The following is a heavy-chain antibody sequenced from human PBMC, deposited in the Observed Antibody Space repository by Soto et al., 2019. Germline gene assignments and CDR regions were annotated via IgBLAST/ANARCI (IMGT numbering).Heavy chain of an antibody. CDR2: IYWDDDK. D-gene: IGHD4-17*01. CDR1: GFSLSTSGVA. CDR3: AHRSIRLGYGDYGYDY. J-gene: IGHJ4*02. V-gene: IGHV2-5*02. Sequence: QITLKESGPTLVKPTQTLTLTCTFSGFSLSTSGVAVGWIRQPPGKALDWLALIYWDDDKRYSPSLKSRLTITKDTSKNQVVLTMTNMDPVDTATYYCAHRSIRLGYGDYGYDYWGQGTLVTVSS.